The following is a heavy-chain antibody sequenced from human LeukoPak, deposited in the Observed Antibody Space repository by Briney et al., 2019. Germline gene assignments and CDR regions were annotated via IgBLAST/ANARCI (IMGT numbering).Heavy chain of an antibody. D-gene: IGHD6-6*01. CDR1: GFTFSSYG. Sequence: GGSLRLSCVASGFTFSSYGMYWVRQAPGKGLEWVAVIWYDGSNKYYADSVKGRFTISRDNSKNTLYLQMNSLRAEDTAVYYCARDRSIAARGMDVWGQGTTVTVSS. V-gene: IGHV3-33*01. CDR2: IWYDGSNK. CDR3: ARDRSIAARGMDV. J-gene: IGHJ6*02.